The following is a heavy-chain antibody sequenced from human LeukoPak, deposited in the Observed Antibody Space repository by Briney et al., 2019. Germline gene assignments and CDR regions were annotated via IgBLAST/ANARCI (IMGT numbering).Heavy chain of an antibody. D-gene: IGHD3-9*01. J-gene: IGHJ4*02. V-gene: IGHV6-1*01. CDR3: AKGWLLTGLSN. CDR1: GDSVSSNSAA. Sequence: SQTLSLTCAISGDSVSSNSAAWHWIRQSPSRGLEWLGRTYYGSKWNNDYAVSVKSRITINPDTSKNQLSLQLNSVTPEDTAVYYCAKGWLLTGLSNWGQGTLVTVSS. CDR2: TYYGSKWNN.